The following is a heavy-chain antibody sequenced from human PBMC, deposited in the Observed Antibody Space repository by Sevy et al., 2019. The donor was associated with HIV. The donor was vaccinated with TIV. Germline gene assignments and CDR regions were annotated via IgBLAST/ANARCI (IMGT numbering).Heavy chain of an antibody. CDR2: INSDGSST. V-gene: IGHV3-74*01. J-gene: IGHJ4*02. Sequence: GGSLRLSCAASAFTFSSYLMHWVRQAPGKGPVWVSRINSDGSSTSYADSVKGRFTISRDNARNTLYLEMNSLRSEDTAVYYCARGQGYWGQGTLVTVSS. CDR3: ARGQGY. CDR1: AFTFSSYL.